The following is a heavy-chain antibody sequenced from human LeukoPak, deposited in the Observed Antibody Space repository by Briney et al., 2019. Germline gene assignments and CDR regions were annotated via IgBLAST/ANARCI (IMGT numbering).Heavy chain of an antibody. CDR3: ARAHVLRPFDY. CDR2: VAASGDGT. Sequence: GGSLRLSCAASGFTFRSYVFSWLRQPPGKGLEWVSAVAASGDGTYYADSVKGRFTISRDNSKNTLYLQMNSLGAEDTAVYYCARAHVLRPFDYWGQGTLVTVSS. CDR1: GFTFRSYV. J-gene: IGHJ4*02. D-gene: IGHD3-16*01. V-gene: IGHV3-23*01.